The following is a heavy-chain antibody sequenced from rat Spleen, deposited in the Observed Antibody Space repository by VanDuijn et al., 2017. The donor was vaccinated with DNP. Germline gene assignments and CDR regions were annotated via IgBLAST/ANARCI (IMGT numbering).Heavy chain of an antibody. Sequence: EVHLVESGGGFVQSGMSMQLSCAASGFTFSRFPMAWVRQAPTEGLEWVATVNTGGGYTHYRDSVKGRFTVSRDNANSSLSLQMDNLRSEDTAAYYCARHGVFYGLTFAYWGQGTLVTVSS. CDR2: VNTGGGYT. J-gene: IGHJ3*01. V-gene: IGHV5-46*01. CDR1: GFTFSRFP. CDR3: ARHGVFYGLTFAY. D-gene: IGHD1-6*01.